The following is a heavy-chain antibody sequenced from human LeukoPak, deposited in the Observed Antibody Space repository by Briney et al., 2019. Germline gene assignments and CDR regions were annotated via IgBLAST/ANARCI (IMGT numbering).Heavy chain of an antibody. V-gene: IGHV3-21*01. CDR2: ISSSSSYI. J-gene: IGHJ6*02. Sequence: PGGSLGLSCAASGFTLSSYSMNWVRQAPGKGLEWVSSISSSSSYIYYADSVKGRFTISRDNAKNSLYLQMNSLRAEDTAVYYCARDLYGDYVVSYYYYYGMDVWGQGTTVTVSS. CDR1: GFTLSSYS. CDR3: ARDLYGDYVVSYYYYYGMDV. D-gene: IGHD4-17*01.